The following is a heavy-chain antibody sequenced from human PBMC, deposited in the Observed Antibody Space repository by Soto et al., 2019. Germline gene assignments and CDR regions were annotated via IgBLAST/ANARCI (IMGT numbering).Heavy chain of an antibody. D-gene: IGHD2-2*02. Sequence: SQTLSLTCAISGDSVSSNSAAWNWIRQSPSRGLEWLGRTYYRSKWYNDYAVSVKSRITINPDTSKNQFSLQLNSVTPEDTAVYYCARSLGYCSSTSCYTGYYSYMDVWGKGTTVTVSS. J-gene: IGHJ6*03. CDR1: GDSVSSNSAA. V-gene: IGHV6-1*01. CDR2: TYYRSKWYN. CDR3: ARSLGYCSSTSCYTGYYSYMDV.